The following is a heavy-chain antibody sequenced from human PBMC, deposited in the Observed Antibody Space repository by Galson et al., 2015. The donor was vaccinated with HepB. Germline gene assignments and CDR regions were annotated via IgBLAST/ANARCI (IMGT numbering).Heavy chain of an antibody. J-gene: IGHJ3*02. Sequence: SLRLSCAASGFTFSNYGMHWVRQAPGKGLEWVAVISHDGSKKYYADSVKGRFSISRDNSKNTYLQMDSLRAEDTAVYSCARSNWNYEDAFDIWGQGTMVTVSS. CDR2: ISHDGSKK. CDR3: ARSNWNYEDAFDI. CDR1: GFTFSNYG. V-gene: IGHV3-30*03. D-gene: IGHD1-7*01.